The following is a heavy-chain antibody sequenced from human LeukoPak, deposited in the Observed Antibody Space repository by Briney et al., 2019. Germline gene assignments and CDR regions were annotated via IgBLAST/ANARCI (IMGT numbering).Heavy chain of an antibody. V-gene: IGHV4-61*02. CDR1: GGSISSGSYY. D-gene: IGHD2-2*01. CDR2: IYTSGST. CDR3: ASQRCSSTSCYYYYYMDV. J-gene: IGHJ6*03. Sequence: PSQTLSLTCTVSGGSISSGSYYWNWIRQPAGKGLEWIGRIYTSGSTNYNPSLKSRVTISVDTSKNQFSLKLSSVTAADTAAYYCASQRCSSTSCYYYYYMDVWGKGTTVTVSS.